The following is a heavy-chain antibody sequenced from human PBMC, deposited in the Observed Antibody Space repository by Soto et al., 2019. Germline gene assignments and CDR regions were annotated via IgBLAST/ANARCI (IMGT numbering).Heavy chain of an antibody. D-gene: IGHD4-17*01. CDR2: ISYDGSNK. Sequence: PGGALRLFRASSGFTFSSYAMPGVRQAPGKGLEWVAVISYDGSNKYYADSVKGRFTISRDNSKNTLYLQMNSLRAEDTAVYYCARSADYGYFDYWGQGTLVTVSS. CDR1: GFTFSSYA. CDR3: ARSADYGYFDY. J-gene: IGHJ4*02. V-gene: IGHV3-30-3*01.